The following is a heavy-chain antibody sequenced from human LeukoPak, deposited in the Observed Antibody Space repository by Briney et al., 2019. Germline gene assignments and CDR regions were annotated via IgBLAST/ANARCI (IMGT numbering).Heavy chain of an antibody. V-gene: IGHV4-59*01. CDR1: GGSISSYY. J-gene: IGHJ6*02. CDR3: ARDRAVGATDYYYGMDV. Sequence: SETLSLTCTVSGGSISSYYWSWIRQPPGKGLEWIGYIYYSGSTNYNPSLKSRVTISVDTSKNQFSLKLSSVTAADTAVYYCARDRAVGATDYYYGMDVLGQGTTVTVSS. CDR2: IYYSGST. D-gene: IGHD1-26*01.